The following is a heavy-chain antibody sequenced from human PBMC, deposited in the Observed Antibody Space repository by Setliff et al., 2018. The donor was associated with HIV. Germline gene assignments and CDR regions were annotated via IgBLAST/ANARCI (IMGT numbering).Heavy chain of an antibody. D-gene: IGHD6-13*01. J-gene: IGHJ4*02. CDR3: ARHVAPESGSSSWYSIDY. Sequence: SETLSLTCSVSGGSIDNNKYYWTWIRQPPGKGLEWTGSIYHTGRTYYNRSLESRLTISIDTSKNQFSLKLSSVTAADTAVYYCARHVAPESGSSSWYSIDYWGQGTLVTVSS. CDR2: IYHTGRT. V-gene: IGHV4-39*01. CDR1: GGSIDNNKYY.